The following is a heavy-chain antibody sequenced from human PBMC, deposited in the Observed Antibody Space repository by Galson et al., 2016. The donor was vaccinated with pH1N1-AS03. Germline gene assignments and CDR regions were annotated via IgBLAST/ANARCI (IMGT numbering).Heavy chain of an antibody. V-gene: IGHV3-23*01. J-gene: IGHJ4*02. Sequence: SLRLSCAASGFAVRANAMSWVRQAPGKGLEWVSAIAGGRENTHHADSVKGRFTISRDNSKNTLYLQMNSLRPEDTAVYYCAKDVLSWAFDHWGQGALVTVSS. CDR2: IAGGRENT. CDR3: AKDVLSWAFDH. CDR1: GFAVRANA. D-gene: IGHD1-26*01.